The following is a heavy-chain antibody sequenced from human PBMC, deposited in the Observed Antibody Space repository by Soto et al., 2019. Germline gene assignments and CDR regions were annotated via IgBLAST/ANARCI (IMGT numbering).Heavy chain of an antibody. J-gene: IGHJ4*02. CDR1: GFTFSSYA. CDR3: AREEYSGTPAGY. V-gene: IGHV3-30-3*01. Sequence: QVQLVESGGGVVQPGRSLRLSCAASGFTFSSYAMHWVRQAPGKGLEWVAVISYDGSNKYYADSVKGRFTISRDNSKNTLYLQMNSLRXEDTXVYYCAREEYSGTPAGYWGQGTLVTVSS. CDR2: ISYDGSNK. D-gene: IGHD1-26*01.